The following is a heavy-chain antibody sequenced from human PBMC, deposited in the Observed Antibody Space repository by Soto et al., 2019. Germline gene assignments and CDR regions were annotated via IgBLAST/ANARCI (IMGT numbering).Heavy chain of an antibody. Sequence: GGSLRLSCAASGFTFSSYWMHWVRQAPGKGLVWVSRINSDGSSTSYADSVKGRFTISRDNAKNTLYLQMNSLRAEDTAVYYCARLYSVAATINWFDPWGQGTLVTVSS. CDR1: GFTFSSYW. CDR3: ARLYSVAATINWFDP. J-gene: IGHJ5*02. D-gene: IGHD6-19*01. V-gene: IGHV3-74*01. CDR2: INSDGSST.